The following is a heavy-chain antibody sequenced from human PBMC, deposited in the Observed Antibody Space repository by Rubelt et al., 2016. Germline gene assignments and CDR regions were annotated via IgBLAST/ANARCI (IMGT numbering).Heavy chain of an antibody. J-gene: IGHJ6*02. CDR3: AILRWADV. V-gene: IGHV3-48*03. CDR1: GFTFSSYE. CDR2: ISNSDSTI. D-gene: IGHD4-23*01. Sequence: EVQLVESGGGLVQPGGSLRLSCAASGFTFSSYEMNWVRQAPGKGLDWVSYISNSDSTIYYADSVKGRFTNPRDKAKTSRYLQMNSLRAEDTAVYYCAILRWADVWGQGTTVTVSS.